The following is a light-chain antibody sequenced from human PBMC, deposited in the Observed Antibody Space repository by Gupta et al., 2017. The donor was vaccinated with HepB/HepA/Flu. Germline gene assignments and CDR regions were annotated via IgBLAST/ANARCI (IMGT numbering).Light chain of an antibody. J-gene: IGLJ2*01. CDR3: QHWGNSNSVV. Sequence: QLAVTQSPSASASLGASVKLTCTLSSGHSSYAIAWHQQQPEKGPRYLMNVKMVGSHTKGDGIPDRGSASCSGNEPSTHTASLQSEHDADEYCQHWGNSNSVVFGGGTKLTVL. CDR2: VKMVGSH. CDR1: SGHSSYA. V-gene: IGLV4-69*01.